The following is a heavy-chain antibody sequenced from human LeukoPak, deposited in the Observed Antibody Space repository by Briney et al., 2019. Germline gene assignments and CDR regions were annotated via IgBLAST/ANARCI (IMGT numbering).Heavy chain of an antibody. V-gene: IGHV3-66*01. D-gene: IGHD3-16*02. Sequence: GGSQRLSCAASGFTVSSNYMSWVRQAPGKGLEWVSVIYSGGSTYYADSVRGRFTISRDNSKNTLYLQMNSLRAEDTAVYYCARSPRGVIGTYYFDYWGQGTLVTVSS. CDR3: ARSPRGVIGTYYFDY. CDR2: IYSGGST. CDR1: GFTVSSNY. J-gene: IGHJ4*02.